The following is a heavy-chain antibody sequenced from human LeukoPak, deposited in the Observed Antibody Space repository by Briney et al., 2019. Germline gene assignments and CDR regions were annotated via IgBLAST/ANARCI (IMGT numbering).Heavy chain of an antibody. J-gene: IGHJ4*02. CDR1: GFTFSNYW. D-gene: IGHD3-10*01. CDR3: TRVGRPIYDY. Sequence: GGSLRLSCAVSGFTFSNYWMHWVRQAPGKGLVWVSRINSDGSSTNYADSVKGRFTISRDNTKNTLYLQMNSLSAEDTAMYFCTRVGRPIYDYWGQGTLVTVSS. V-gene: IGHV3-74*01. CDR2: INSDGSST.